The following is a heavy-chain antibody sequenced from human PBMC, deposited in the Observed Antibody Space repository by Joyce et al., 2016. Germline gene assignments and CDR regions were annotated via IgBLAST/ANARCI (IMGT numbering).Heavy chain of an antibody. CDR1: GLTLSNYG. V-gene: IGHV3-30*18. Sequence: QVQLVESGGGVVQPGRSLRLSCTASGLTLSNYGVHGVRQDPGKGLEWVAVISYDGVYKYYSDSVKGRFTISRDNSRDTLFLEMNSLRAEDTAVYYCAKILTAGYSSGWFLDYWGQGTLVTVSS. J-gene: IGHJ4*02. D-gene: IGHD6-25*01. CDR2: ISYDGVYK. CDR3: AKILTAGYSSGWFLDY.